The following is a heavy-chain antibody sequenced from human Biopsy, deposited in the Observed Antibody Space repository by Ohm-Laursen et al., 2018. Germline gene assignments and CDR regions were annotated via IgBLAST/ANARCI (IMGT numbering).Heavy chain of an antibody. Sequence: SDTLSLTCTVSGGSLTADFWTWIRQTPGERLEWIGYRFHSGSPMYKPSLRSRVTISVDTSKSQFSLTLTSVTAADTAVYYCVRLNRRGNIIFFDYWGRGTLVTVSS. CDR2: RFHSGSP. V-gene: IGHV4-59*08. D-gene: IGHD3/OR15-3a*01. CDR3: VRLNRRGNIIFFDY. J-gene: IGHJ4*02. CDR1: GGSLTADF.